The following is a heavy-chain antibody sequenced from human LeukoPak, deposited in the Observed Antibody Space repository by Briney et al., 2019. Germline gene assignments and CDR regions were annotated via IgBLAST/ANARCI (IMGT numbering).Heavy chain of an antibody. V-gene: IGHV1-18*01. J-gene: IGHJ4*02. CDR3: ARDGGIAAAGDFDY. D-gene: IGHD6-13*01. Sequence: ASVKVSCKASGGTFSSYAISWVRQAPGQGLEWMGWISAYNGNTNYAQKLQGRVTMTTDTSTSTAYMELRSLRSDDTAVYYCARDGGIAAAGDFDYWGQGTLVTVSS. CDR1: GGTFSSYA. CDR2: ISAYNGNT.